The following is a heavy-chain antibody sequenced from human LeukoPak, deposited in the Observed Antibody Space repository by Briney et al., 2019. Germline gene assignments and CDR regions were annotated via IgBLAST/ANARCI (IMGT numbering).Heavy chain of an antibody. CDR1: GFTFDDYA. J-gene: IGHJ4*02. V-gene: IGHV3-9*01. CDR3: SSATEDY. D-gene: IGHD2-15*01. CDR2: IGWNGDSI. Sequence: GRPLRLSCAASGFTFDDYAMHWVRQAPGKGLEWVSGIGWNGDSIDYADSVKGRFTISRDNAKNSLYLQMNSLRAEDTALYYCSSATEDYWGQGTLVTVSS.